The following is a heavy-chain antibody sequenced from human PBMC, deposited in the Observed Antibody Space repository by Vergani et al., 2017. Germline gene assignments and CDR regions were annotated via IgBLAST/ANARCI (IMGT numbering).Heavy chain of an antibody. J-gene: IGHJ5*02. CDR1: GYTFTGYY. V-gene: IGHV1-2*02. D-gene: IGHD1-26*01. CDR3: ATVGSGSYYLWFDP. CDR2: INPNSGGT. Sequence: QVQLVQSGAEVKKPGASVKVSCKASGYTFTGYYMHWVQQAPGQGLEWMGWINPNSGGTIYAQKFQGRVTMTEDTSTDTAYMELSSLRSEDTAVYYCATVGSGSYYLWFDPWGQGTLVTVSS.